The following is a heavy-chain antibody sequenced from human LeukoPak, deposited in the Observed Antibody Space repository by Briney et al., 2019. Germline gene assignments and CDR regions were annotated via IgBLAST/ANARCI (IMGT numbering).Heavy chain of an antibody. CDR3: ARGGYYDSSGYYSQGAFDI. J-gene: IGHJ3*02. Sequence: ASVKVSCKASGYTFTSYGISWVRQAPGQGLEWMGWISAYNGNTNYAQKLQGRVTMTTDTSTSTAYMELRSLRSDDTAVYYCARGGYYDSSGYYSQGAFDIWGQGTMVTVSS. V-gene: IGHV1-18*01. CDR2: ISAYNGNT. CDR1: GYTFTSYG. D-gene: IGHD3-22*01.